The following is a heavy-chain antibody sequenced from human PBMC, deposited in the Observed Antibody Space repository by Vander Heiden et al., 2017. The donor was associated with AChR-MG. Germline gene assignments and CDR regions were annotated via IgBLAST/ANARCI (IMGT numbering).Heavy chain of an antibody. CDR2: ISSGSGNI. CDR1: GLTFSSYE. Sequence: EVHLVESGGGLVQPGGSLRLSCAASGLTFSSYEMNWVRQAPGKGLDWVSYISSGSGNIYYADSVKGRFTISRDNAKNSLYLQIDSLRVEDTAVYYCARGWFREFGYFDVWGRGTLLTVSS. V-gene: IGHV3-48*03. D-gene: IGHD3-10*01. J-gene: IGHJ2*01. CDR3: ARGWFREFGYFDV.